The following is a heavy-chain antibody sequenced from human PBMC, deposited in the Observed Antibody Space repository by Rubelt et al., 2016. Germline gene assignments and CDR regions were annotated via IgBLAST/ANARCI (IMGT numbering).Heavy chain of an antibody. D-gene: IGHD6-6*01. CDR2: ITRDGSTT. CDR1: GFTFTDYY. J-gene: IGHJ4*02. V-gene: IGHV3-11*04. Sequence: VQLVESGGGLVKPGGSLRLSCAASGFTFTDYYMSWIRQAPGKGLEWVAYITRDGSTTNYADSVKGRFTISRDNGKNSLYLQMNSMRAADTAVYDCARGAYRQLDYWGQGTLVTVSS. CDR3: ARGAYRQLDY.